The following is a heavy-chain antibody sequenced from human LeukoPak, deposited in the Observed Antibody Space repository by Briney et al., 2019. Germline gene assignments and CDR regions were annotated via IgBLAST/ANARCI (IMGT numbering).Heavy chain of an antibody. V-gene: IGHV1-46*01. J-gene: IGHJ4*02. CDR3: ARDRGTIFGPQYYFDY. D-gene: IGHD3-3*01. CDR2: INPSGGST. Sequence: ASVKVSCKASGYTFTSYYMHWVRQAPGQGLEWMAIINPSGGSTSYAQKFQGRVTMTRDTSTSTVYMELSSLRSEDTAVYYCARDRGTIFGPQYYFDYWGQGTLVTVSS. CDR1: GYTFTSYY.